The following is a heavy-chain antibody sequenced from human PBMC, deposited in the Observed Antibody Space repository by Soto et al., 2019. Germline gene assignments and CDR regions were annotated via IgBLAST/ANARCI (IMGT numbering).Heavy chain of an antibody. V-gene: IGHV1-3*01. CDR1: GYTFTSYA. Sequence: ASVKVSCKASGYTFTSYAMHWVRQAPGQRLEWMGWINAGNGNTKYSQKFQGRVTITRDTSASTAYMELSSLRSEDTAVYYCAGGITIFGVAPTYFWGQGTTVTVSS. J-gene: IGHJ6*02. CDR2: INAGNGNT. CDR3: AGGITIFGVAPTYF. D-gene: IGHD3-3*01.